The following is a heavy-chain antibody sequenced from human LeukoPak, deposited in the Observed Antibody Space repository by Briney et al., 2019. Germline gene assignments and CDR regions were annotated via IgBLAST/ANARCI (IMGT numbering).Heavy chain of an antibody. V-gene: IGHV1-18*01. Sequence: GASVKVSCKASGYTFTSYGISWVRQAPGQGLEWMGWISAYNGNTNYAQKLQGRVTMTTDTSTSTAYMELRSLRSDDTAVYYCARDSAGRVLLWFGELLSAFDIWGQGTMVTVSS. J-gene: IGHJ3*02. CDR1: GYTFTSYG. CDR3: ARDSAGRVLLWFGELLSAFDI. CDR2: ISAYNGNT. D-gene: IGHD3-10*01.